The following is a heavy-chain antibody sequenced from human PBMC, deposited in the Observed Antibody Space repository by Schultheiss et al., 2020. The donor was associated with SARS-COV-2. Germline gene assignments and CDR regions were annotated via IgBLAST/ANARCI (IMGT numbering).Heavy chain of an antibody. Sequence: SVKVSCKASGGTFSSYAISWVRQAPGQGLEWMGGIIPIFGTANYAQKFQGRVTITADESTSTAYMELSSLRSEDTAVYYCARVRGVKDGYNSFYYYYYGMDVWGQGTTVTVSS. D-gene: IGHD5-24*01. V-gene: IGHV1-69*13. J-gene: IGHJ6*02. CDR1: GGTFSSYA. CDR2: IIPIFGTA. CDR3: ARVRGVKDGYNSFYYYYYGMDV.